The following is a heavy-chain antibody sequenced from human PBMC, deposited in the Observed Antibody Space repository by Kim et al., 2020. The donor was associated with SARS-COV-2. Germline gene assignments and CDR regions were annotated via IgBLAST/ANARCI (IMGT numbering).Heavy chain of an antibody. Sequence: SGPTLVKPTQTLTLTCTFSGFSLSTSGVGVGWIRQPPGKALEWLALIYWDDDKRYSPSLKSRITITKHTSKNQVVLTMTNMDPVDTATYYCAQLGEDCSGYSCYRVHFDYGGKGTLVT. CDR1: GFSLSTSGVG. V-gene: IGHV2-5*02. CDR3: AQLGEDCSGYSCYRVHFDY. J-gene: IGHJ4*02. D-gene: IGHD2-15*01. CDR2: IYWDDDK.